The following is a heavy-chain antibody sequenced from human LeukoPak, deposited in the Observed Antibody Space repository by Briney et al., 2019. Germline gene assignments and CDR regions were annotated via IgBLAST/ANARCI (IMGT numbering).Heavy chain of an antibody. J-gene: IGHJ3*02. V-gene: IGHV4-59*01. D-gene: IGHD2-21*01. CDR1: GGYISSYY. Sequence: PSETLSLTCTVSGGYISSYYWSWIRQPPGKGLEWIGYIYYSGSTNYNPSLKSRVTISVDTSKNQFSLKLSSVTAADTAVYYCARDLAGDWAFDIWGQGTMVTVSS. CDR3: ARDLAGDWAFDI. CDR2: IYYSGST.